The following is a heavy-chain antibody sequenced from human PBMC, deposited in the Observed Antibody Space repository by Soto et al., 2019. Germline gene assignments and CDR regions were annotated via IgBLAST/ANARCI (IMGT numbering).Heavy chain of an antibody. J-gene: IGHJ4*02. CDR3: ARGDSYCSGGSCYSYPPSAPFDH. V-gene: IGHV3-48*01. Sequence: GGSLRLSCASSGFTFSSYSMNLVRQAPGKGLEWVSYISSSSSTIYYADSVKGRFTISRDNAKNSLYLQMNSLRAEDTAVYYCARGDSYCSGGSCYSYPPSAPFDHWGQGTLVTVSS. D-gene: IGHD2-15*01. CDR1: GFTFSSYS. CDR2: ISSSSSTI.